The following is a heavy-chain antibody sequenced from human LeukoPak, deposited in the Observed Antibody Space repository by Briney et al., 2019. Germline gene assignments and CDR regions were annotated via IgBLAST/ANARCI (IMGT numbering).Heavy chain of an antibody. CDR2: IHPSGSS. Sequence: PSETMSLTSTVSGGSISGYFWSWIRQPAGKGLEWIGRIHPSGSSNYNPSLKSRLTTSVDTSKNQFSLNLSSVTAADTAVYFCARDGNVERPYDSWGQGTLVTVSP. D-gene: IGHD1-26*01. CDR1: GGSISGYF. CDR3: ARDGNVERPYDS. J-gene: IGHJ4*02. V-gene: IGHV4-4*07.